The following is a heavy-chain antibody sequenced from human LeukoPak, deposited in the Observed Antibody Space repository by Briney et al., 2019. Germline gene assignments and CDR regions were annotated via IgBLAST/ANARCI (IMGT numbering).Heavy chain of an antibody. J-gene: IGHJ4*02. Sequence: PGGSLRLSCAASGFTFSSYAMSWVRQAPGKGLEWVSAISGSGGSTYYADSVKGRFTISRDNSKNTLYLQMNSLRAEDTAVYYCATAREIVLVVFNFDYWGQGTLVTVSS. D-gene: IGHD2-8*02. CDR1: GFTFSSYA. CDR2: ISGSGGST. V-gene: IGHV3-23*01. CDR3: ATAREIVLVVFNFDY.